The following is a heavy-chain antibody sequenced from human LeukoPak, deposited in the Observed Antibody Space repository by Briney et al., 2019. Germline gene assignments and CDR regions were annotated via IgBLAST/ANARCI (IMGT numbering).Heavy chain of an antibody. J-gene: IGHJ2*01. CDR1: GFTFSSYE. V-gene: IGHV3-23*01. CDR2: ISGSGGST. CDR3: AKPTGPNWYFDL. Sequence: PGGSLRLSCAASGFTFSSYEMNWVRQAPGKGLEWVSAISGSGGSTYYADSVKGRFTISRDNSKNTLYLQMNSLRAEDTAVYYCAKPTGPNWYFDLWGRGTLVTVSS. D-gene: IGHD2-8*02.